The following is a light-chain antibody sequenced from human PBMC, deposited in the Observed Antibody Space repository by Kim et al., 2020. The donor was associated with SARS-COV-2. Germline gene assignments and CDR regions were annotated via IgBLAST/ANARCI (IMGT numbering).Light chain of an antibody. CDR1: QSVSSK. V-gene: IGKV3-15*01. J-gene: IGKJ2*01. CDR2: GAS. Sequence: VSPGERATLSCRASQSVSSKLAWYQQKPGQPPRLLIYGASTRATGIPARFSGSGSGTEFTLTISSLQSEDFAVYYCQQYNSWPPYTFGQGTKLEI. CDR3: QQYNSWPPYT.